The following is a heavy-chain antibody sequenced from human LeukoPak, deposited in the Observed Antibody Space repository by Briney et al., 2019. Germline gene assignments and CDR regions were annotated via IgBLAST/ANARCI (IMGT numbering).Heavy chain of an antibody. CDR2: ISEDGSEK. Sequence: GSLRLSCAASGFTFSSYWMSWVRQTPGKGLEWVAKISEDGSEKYYVDSVKGRFIIPRDNAKKSLYLQMNSLRTEETAVYYCARGWGYSGYDLDYWGQGTLVTVSS. D-gene: IGHD5-12*01. CDR3: ARGWGYSGYDLDY. J-gene: IGHJ4*02. CDR1: GFTFSSYW. V-gene: IGHV3-7*01.